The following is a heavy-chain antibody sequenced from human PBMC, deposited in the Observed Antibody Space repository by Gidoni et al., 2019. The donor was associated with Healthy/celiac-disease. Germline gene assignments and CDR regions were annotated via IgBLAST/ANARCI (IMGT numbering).Heavy chain of an antibody. CDR3: ARGKGSSWYAGNDY. V-gene: IGHV1-8*01. CDR1: GSTFTSYD. J-gene: IGHJ4*02. CDR2: MNPNSGNT. D-gene: IGHD6-13*01. Sequence: QVQLAQSGAEVKKPGASVKVSCKASGSTFTSYDINWVRPATGQGLEWMGWMNPNSGNTGYAQKFQGRVTMTRNTSISTAYMELSSLRSEDTAVYYCARGKGSSWYAGNDYWGQGTLVTVSS.